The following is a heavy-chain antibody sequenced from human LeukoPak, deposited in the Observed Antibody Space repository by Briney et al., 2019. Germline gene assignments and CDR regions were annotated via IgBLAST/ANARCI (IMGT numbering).Heavy chain of an antibody. D-gene: IGHD3-22*01. CDR3: ARAKPGRSGYYYYYYYYMDV. CDR2: IYYSGST. Sequence: PSETLSLTCTVSGGSISSYYWSWIRQPPGKGLEWIGYIYYSGSTNYNPSLKSRVTISVDTSKNQFSLKLSSVTAADTAVYYCARAKPGRSGYYYYYYYYMDVWGKGTTVTVSS. CDR1: GGSISSYY. J-gene: IGHJ6*03. V-gene: IGHV4-59*01.